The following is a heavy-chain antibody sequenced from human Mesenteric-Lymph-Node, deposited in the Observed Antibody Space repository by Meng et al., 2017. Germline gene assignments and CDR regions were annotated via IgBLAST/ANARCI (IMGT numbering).Heavy chain of an antibody. V-gene: IGHV3-74*01. CDR3: ARTNYDSTSYHDY. D-gene: IGHD3-22*01. CDR1: GFTFSSYW. Sequence: GESLKISCAASGFTFSSYWMHWVRQAPGKGLVWVSRINSDGSSTSYADSVNGRFTISRDNAKNPLYLQMNSLRAEDTALYYCARTNYDSTSYHDYWGQGTLVTVSS. CDR2: INSDGSST. J-gene: IGHJ4*02.